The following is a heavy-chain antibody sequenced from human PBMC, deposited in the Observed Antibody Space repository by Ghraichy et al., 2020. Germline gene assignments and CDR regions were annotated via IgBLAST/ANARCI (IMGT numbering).Heavy chain of an antibody. J-gene: IGHJ5*01. Sequence: SETLSLTCAVSGGSISSRSWWSWVRQSPGKGLEWIGEIYHSGSTNYNPSLKNRVTISMGKSKNQFSLNLTSVTAADTAVYYCARVSYDSIDYRAYVWFDSWGLGTLVTVSS. D-gene: IGHD3-22*01. V-gene: IGHV4-4*02. CDR3: ARVSYDSIDYRAYVWFDS. CDR2: IYHSGST. CDR1: GGSISSRSW.